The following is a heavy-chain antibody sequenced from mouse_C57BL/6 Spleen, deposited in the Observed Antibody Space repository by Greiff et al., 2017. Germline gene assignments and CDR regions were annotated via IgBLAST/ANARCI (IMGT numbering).Heavy chain of an antibody. CDR3: ARYYYGSSYHGFDY. D-gene: IGHD1-1*01. V-gene: IGHV1-52*01. CDR2: IDPSDSET. J-gene: IGHJ2*01. Sequence: VKLQQPGAELVRPGSSVKLSCKASGYTFTSYWMHWVKQRPIQGLEWIGNIDPSDSETHYNQKFKDKATLTVDKSSSTAYMQLSSLTSEDSAVYYCARYYYGSSYHGFDYWGQGTTLTVSS. CDR1: GYTFTSYW.